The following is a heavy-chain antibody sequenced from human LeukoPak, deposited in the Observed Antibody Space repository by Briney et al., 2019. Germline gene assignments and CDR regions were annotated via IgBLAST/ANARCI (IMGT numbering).Heavy chain of an antibody. V-gene: IGHV4-39*07. D-gene: IGHD5-18*01. Sequence: SETLSLTCTVSGGSISSSSYYWGWIRQPPGKGLEWIGSIYYSGSTYYNPSLKSRVTISVDTSKNQFSLKLSSVTAADTAVYYCARGEPAMVTYWGQGTLVTVSS. CDR2: IYYSGST. CDR1: GGSISSSSYY. J-gene: IGHJ4*02. CDR3: ARGEPAMVTY.